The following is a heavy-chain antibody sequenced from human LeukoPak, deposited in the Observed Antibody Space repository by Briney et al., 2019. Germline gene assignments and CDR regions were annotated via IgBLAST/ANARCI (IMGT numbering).Heavy chain of an antibody. CDR2: ITPFNGNT. CDR3: ARGGFTMVRGISLEYFQH. V-gene: IGHV1-18*01. CDR1: GYTFTSYG. J-gene: IGHJ1*01. Sequence: ASVKVSCKASGYTFTSYGINWVRQAPGQGLEWMGWITPFNGNTNHAQKLQGRLTMTTDTSTGTAYMELRSLRSDDTAVYYCARGGFTMVRGISLEYFQHWGQGTLVTVSS. D-gene: IGHD3-10*01.